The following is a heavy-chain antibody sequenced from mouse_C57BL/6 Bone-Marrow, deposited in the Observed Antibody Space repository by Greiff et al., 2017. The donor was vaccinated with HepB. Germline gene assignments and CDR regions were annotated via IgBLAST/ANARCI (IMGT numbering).Heavy chain of an antibody. CDR1: GFTFSDFY. D-gene: IGHD2-2*01. V-gene: IGHV7-1*01. CDR3: ARDAYGYDDFHYFDY. J-gene: IGHJ2*01. Sequence: EVNVVDSGGGLVQSGRSLRLSCATSGFTFSDFYMEWVRQAPGKGLEWIAASRNKANDYTTEYSASVKGRFIVSSDTSQSILYLQMNALRAEDTAIYYCARDAYGYDDFHYFDYWGQGTTLTVSS. CDR2: SRNKANDYTT.